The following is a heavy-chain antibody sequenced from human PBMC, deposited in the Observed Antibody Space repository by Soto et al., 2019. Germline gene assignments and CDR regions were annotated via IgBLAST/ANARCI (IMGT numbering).Heavy chain of an antibody. D-gene: IGHD3-22*01. J-gene: IGHJ6*02. CDR2: IYYSGST. V-gene: IGHV4-59*01. CDR1: GGSISSYY. Sequence: KPSETLSLTCTVSGGSISSYYWSWIRQPPGKGLEWIGYIYYSGSTNYNPSLKSRVTISVDTSKNQFSLKLSSVTAADTAVYYWARDPSPGYYDSSGYYPSAYYYYGMDVWGQGTTVTVSS. CDR3: ARDPSPGYYDSSGYYPSAYYYYGMDV.